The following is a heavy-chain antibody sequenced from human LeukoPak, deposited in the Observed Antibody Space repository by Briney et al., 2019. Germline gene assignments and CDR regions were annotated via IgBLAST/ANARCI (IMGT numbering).Heavy chain of an antibody. J-gene: IGHJ4*02. CDR2: ISGSGGST. Sequence: GGSLRLSRAASGFTFRSYAMTWVRQAPGKGLEWVSAISGSGGSTYYADSVKGRFTISRDNSKNTLYLQMNSLRAEDTAVYYCARSYSSGWNYFDYWGQGTLVTVSS. CDR1: GFTFRSYA. CDR3: ARSYSSGWNYFDY. D-gene: IGHD6-19*01. V-gene: IGHV3-23*01.